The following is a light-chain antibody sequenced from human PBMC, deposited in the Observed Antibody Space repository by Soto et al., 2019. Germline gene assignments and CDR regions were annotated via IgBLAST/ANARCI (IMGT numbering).Light chain of an antibody. CDR2: STS. CDR1: QSVTSPF. J-gene: IGKJ3*01. V-gene: IGKV3D-20*02. CDR3: QQRSNWPPFT. Sequence: EIVLTQSPGTLSLSPGERATLSCRASQSVTSPFLAWYQQKPGQPPRLLIYSTSGRATGIPDRFSGSGSGTDFTLTISSLEPEDFAVYYCQQRSNWPPFTFGPGTKVDIK.